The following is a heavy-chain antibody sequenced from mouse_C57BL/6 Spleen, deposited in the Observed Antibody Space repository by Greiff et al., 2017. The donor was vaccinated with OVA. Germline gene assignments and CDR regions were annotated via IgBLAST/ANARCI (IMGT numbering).Heavy chain of an antibody. CDR2: IRNKANGYTT. Sequence: EVQLMESGGGLVQPGGSLSLSCAASGFTFTDYYMSWVRQPPGKALEWLGFIRNKANGYTTEYSASVKGRFTISRDNSQSILYLQMNALRAEDSATYYCARLTGSGAMDYWGQGTSVTVSS. D-gene: IGHD4-1*01. J-gene: IGHJ4*01. V-gene: IGHV7-3*01. CDR3: ARLTGSGAMDY. CDR1: GFTFTDYY.